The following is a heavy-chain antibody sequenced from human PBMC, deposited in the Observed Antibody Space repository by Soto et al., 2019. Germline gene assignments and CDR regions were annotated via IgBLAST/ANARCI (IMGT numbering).Heavy chain of an antibody. Sequence: EVQLLESGGDVVRPGGSLRLSCAASGFTFSSYAMGWVLQAPGKGLEWVAGVSRAGTYTFYAESVRGWFSISRDNSRDTVDLYMKALRGDDTAVYFCVKYTVTEDLGESWGQGNLVSVSS. CDR2: VSRAGTYT. CDR1: GFTFSSYA. V-gene: IGHV3-23*01. D-gene: IGHD3-16*01. J-gene: IGHJ5*02. CDR3: VKYTVTEDLGES.